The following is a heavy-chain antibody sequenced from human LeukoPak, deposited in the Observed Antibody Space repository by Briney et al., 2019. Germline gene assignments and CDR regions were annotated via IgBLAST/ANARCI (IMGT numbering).Heavy chain of an antibody. CDR1: GFTFSFYD. CDR3: ARDNYYDSSGYYSNYYYYGMDV. CDR2: ISTAGDP. Sequence: GGSLRLSCTASGFTFSFYDMHWVRQDKGKGLEWVSAISTAGDPYYLGSVKGRFTISRENAKNPFYLQMNSLRAGDTAVYYCARDNYYDSSGYYSNYYYYGMDVWGQGTTVTVSS. D-gene: IGHD3-22*01. V-gene: IGHV3-13*05. J-gene: IGHJ6*02.